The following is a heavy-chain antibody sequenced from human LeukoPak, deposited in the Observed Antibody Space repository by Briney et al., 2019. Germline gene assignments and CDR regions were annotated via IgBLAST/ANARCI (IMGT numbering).Heavy chain of an antibody. CDR2: ISSSSSYI. V-gene: IGHV3-21*01. J-gene: IGHJ6*02. CDR1: GFTFSSYS. Sequence: GGSLRLSCAASGFTFSSYSMNWVRQAPGKGLEWVSSISSSSSYIYYADSVKGRFTISRDNAKNSLYLQVNSLRAEDTAVYYCAREMVERPYYYYYYGMDVWGQGTTVTVSS. CDR3: AREMVERPYYYYYYGMDV. D-gene: IGHD1-1*01.